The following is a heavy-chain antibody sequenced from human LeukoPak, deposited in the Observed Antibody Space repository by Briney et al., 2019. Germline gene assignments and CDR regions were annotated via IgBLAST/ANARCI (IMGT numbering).Heavy chain of an antibody. Sequence: PSETLSLTCTVSGDSISSDNHHWSWIRQPAGKGLEWIGRIYTSGSTNYNPSLKSRVTISVDTSKNQFSLKLSSVTAADTAVYYCARDRGTSNNYYYYMDVWGKGTTVTVSS. CDR2: IYTSGST. D-gene: IGHD1-1*01. CDR3: ARDRGTSNNYYYYMDV. V-gene: IGHV4-61*02. J-gene: IGHJ6*03. CDR1: GDSISSDNHH.